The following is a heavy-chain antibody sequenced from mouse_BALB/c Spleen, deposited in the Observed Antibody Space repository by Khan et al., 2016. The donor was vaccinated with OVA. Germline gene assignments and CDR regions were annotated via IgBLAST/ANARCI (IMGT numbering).Heavy chain of an antibody. CDR1: GYTFTSYD. J-gene: IGHJ1*01. CDR3: ARHDYGSTVYWYFDV. V-gene: IGHV1-85*01. Sequence: QVQLQQSGAELVKPGASVKLSCTASGYTFTSYDINWVRQRPEQGLEWIGWIFLGDGSSKYTDKFKGKATLTTDTSSSAAYMDLSGLTSEDSAVYFCARHDYGSTVYWYFDVWCAGTLVTVSS. D-gene: IGHD1-1*01. CDR2: IFLGDGSS.